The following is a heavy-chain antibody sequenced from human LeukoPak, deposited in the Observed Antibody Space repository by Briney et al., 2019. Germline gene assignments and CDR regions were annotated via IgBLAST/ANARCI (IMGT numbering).Heavy chain of an antibody. J-gene: IGHJ4*02. D-gene: IGHD3-22*01. Sequence: ASVKVSCKASGGTFISYAISWVRKAPGQGLEWMGGIIPIFGTANYAQKFQGRVTITADESTSTAYMELSSLRSEDTAVYYCARDRAYYDSSGYYFDYWGQGTLVTVSS. CDR3: ARDRAYYDSSGYYFDY. CDR2: IIPIFGTA. CDR1: GGTFISYA. V-gene: IGHV1-69*13.